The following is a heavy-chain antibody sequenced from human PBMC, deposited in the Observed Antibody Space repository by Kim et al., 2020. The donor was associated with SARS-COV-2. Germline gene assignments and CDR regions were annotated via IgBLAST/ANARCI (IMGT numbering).Heavy chain of an antibody. J-gene: IGHJ6*02. Sequence: ASVKVSCKASGYTFTSYDINWVRQATGQGLEWMGWMNPNNGNTGYAQKFQGRVTMTRNTSISTAYMELSSLRSEDTAVYYCARVPAAGTIFGVVIKRYYGMVVWGQGTTLTVSS. D-gene: IGHD3-3*01. CDR1: GYTFTSYD. V-gene: IGHV1-8*01. CDR2: MNPNNGNT. CDR3: ARVPAAGTIFGVVIKRYYGMVV.